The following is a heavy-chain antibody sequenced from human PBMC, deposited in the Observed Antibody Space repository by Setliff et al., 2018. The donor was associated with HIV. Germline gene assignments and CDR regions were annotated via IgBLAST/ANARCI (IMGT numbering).Heavy chain of an antibody. CDR3: VRDRFTWAYCGGACGWFDP. CDR1: GYTFTGYY. CDR2: INPNIGST. D-gene: IGHD2-21*02. V-gene: IGHV1-2*06. J-gene: IGHJ5*02. Sequence: EASVKVSCKASGYTFTGYYIHWVRQAPGQGLQWMGRINPNIGSTNYAQNFQGRATMTRDTSASTAHMELSSLRSEDTAVYYCVRDRFTWAYCGGACGWFDPWGQGTLVTVSS.